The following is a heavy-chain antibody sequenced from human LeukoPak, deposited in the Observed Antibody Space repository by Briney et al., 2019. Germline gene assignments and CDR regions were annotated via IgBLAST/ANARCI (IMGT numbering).Heavy chain of an antibody. CDR3: ARGRWSATTATYYLDF. Sequence: ASVKVSCKASEYTFTDYAINWVRQAPGQRLEWMGWINAGNGNTKYSQKFQGRVTITRDTSASTAYMELSSLTSEDTAVYYCARGRWSATTATYYLDFWGRGTLVTVSS. D-gene: IGHD5-24*01. CDR2: INAGNGNT. V-gene: IGHV1-3*01. J-gene: IGHJ4*02. CDR1: EYTFTDYA.